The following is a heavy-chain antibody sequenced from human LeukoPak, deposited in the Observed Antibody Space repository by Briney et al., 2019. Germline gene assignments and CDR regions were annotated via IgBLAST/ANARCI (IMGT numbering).Heavy chain of an antibody. CDR2: INPNSGGT. Sequence: ASVKVSCKASGYTFTGYYMHWVRQAPGQGLEWMGWINPNSGGTNYAQKFQGRVTMTRDTSISTAYMELSRLRSDDTAVYHCASIMEWVVDIVATMGEFDYWGQGTLVTVSS. V-gene: IGHV1-2*02. J-gene: IGHJ4*02. CDR3: ASIMEWVVDIVATMGEFDY. D-gene: IGHD5-12*01. CDR1: GYTFTGYY.